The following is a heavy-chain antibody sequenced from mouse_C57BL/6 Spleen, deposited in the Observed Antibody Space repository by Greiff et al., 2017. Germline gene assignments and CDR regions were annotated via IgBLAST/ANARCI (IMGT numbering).Heavy chain of an antibody. V-gene: IGHV1-69*01. CDR2: IDPSDSYT. CDR1: GYTFTSYW. CDR3: ATGPTVDY. J-gene: IGHJ2*01. D-gene: IGHD1-1*01. Sequence: QVQLQQPGAELVMPGASVKLSCKASGYTFTSYWMHWVKQRPGQGLEWIGEIDPSDSYTNYNQKFKGKATLTVDKSSSTAYMQLSSLTSEDSAVYYCATGPTVDYWGQGTTLTVSS.